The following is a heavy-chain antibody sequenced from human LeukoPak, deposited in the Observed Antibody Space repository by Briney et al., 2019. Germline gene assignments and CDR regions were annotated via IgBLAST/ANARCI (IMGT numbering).Heavy chain of an antibody. J-gene: IGHJ4*02. CDR3: ARDTGRSFDWLLTFDY. Sequence: GGSLRLSCAASGFTFSSFAMHWVRLAPGKGLEWVAIISYDETNKYYADSVKGRFTISRDNSKNTLYLQTNSLRAEDTAVYYCARDTGRSFDWLLTFDYWGQGTLVTVSS. CDR1: GFTFSSFA. V-gene: IGHV3-30*04. CDR2: ISYDETNK. D-gene: IGHD3-9*01.